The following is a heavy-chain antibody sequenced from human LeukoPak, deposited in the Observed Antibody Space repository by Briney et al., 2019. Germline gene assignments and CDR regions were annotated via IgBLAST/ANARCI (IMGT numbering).Heavy chain of an antibody. CDR1: GGSISTSNYY. CDR3: AGHVDTAYLWNY. J-gene: IGHJ4*02. V-gene: IGHV4-39*07. Sequence: SETLSLTCTVSGGSISTSNYYWGWIRQPPGKGLEWIGSIYYSGSTYYNPSLKSRVTISVDTSKNQFSLKLSSVTAADTAVYYCAGHVDTAYLWNYWGQGTLVTVSS. CDR2: IYYSGST. D-gene: IGHD5-18*01.